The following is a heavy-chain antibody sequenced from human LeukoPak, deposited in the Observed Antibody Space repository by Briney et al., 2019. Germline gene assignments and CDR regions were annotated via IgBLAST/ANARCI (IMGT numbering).Heavy chain of an antibody. CDR3: ATYSSGWFNFDY. D-gene: IGHD6-19*01. CDR2: ISGSGGST. Sequence: GGSLRLSCAASGFTFSSYSMNWVRQAPGKGLEWVSSISGSGGSTYYADSVKGRFTISRDNSKNTLYLQMNSLRAEDTAVYYCATYSSGWFNFDYWGQGTLVTVSS. V-gene: IGHV3-23*01. J-gene: IGHJ4*02. CDR1: GFTFSSYS.